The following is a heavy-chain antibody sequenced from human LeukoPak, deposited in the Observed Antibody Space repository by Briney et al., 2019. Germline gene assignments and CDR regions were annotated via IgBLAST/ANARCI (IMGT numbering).Heavy chain of an antibody. CDR3: AKDSSWDQYYFDY. J-gene: IGHJ4*02. Sequence: PGRSLRLSCAASGFTFSSYGMHWVRQAPGKGLEWVAVISYDGSNKYYADSVKGRFTISRDNSKNTLYLQMNSLRAEDTAVYYCAKDSSWDQYYFDYWGQGTLVTVSS. CDR2: ISYDGSNK. CDR1: GFTFSSYG. V-gene: IGHV3-30*18. D-gene: IGHD6-13*01.